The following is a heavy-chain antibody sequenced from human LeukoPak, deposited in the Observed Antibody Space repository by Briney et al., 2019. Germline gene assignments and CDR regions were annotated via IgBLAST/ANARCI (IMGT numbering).Heavy chain of an antibody. D-gene: IGHD3-9*01. V-gene: IGHV5-51*01. CDR2: IYPGVSSP. Sequence: GESLKISCQVSEYNYPNYWVGWVRQMPGKGLEWMGIIYPGVSSPYYSPSFQGHIIISADKSINAAYLQWDSLRASDAAIYFCTTAQDGNFYWDYWGQGTLVTVSS. CDR3: TTAQDGNFYWDY. J-gene: IGHJ4*02. CDR1: EYNYPNYW.